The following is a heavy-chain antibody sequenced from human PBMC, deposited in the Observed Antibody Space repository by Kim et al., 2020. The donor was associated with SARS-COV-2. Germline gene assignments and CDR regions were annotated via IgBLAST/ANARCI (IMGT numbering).Heavy chain of an antibody. Sequence: GGSLRLSCRSSGFTFGDYAINWVRQAPGKGLEWVGFIRDKAHGGTPDYAASLRGRFAISRDDSKSIAYLQMNSLKTEDTAVYYCTNERYWGQGTLVTVSS. J-gene: IGHJ4*02. CDR1: GFTFGDYA. CDR3: TNERY. V-gene: IGHV3-49*04. CDR2: IRDKAHGGTP.